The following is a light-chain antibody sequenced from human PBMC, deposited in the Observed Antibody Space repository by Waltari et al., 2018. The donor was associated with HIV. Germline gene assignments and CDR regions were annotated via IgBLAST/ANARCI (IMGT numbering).Light chain of an antibody. V-gene: IGLV2-18*02. Sequence: QSALTQPPSVSGSLGQSVTISCTGTSSDVGNYNEVSWYQQSPGTAPKRMIYDVSNRPSGVPDRVSGSKSGNTASLTISGLQAEDEADYYCSSFTTSITVVFGGGTKLTVL. CDR2: DVS. J-gene: IGLJ2*01. CDR1: SSDVGNYNE. CDR3: SSFTTSITVV.